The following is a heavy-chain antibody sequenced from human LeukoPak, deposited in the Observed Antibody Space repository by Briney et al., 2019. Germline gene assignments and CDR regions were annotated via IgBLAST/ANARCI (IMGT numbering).Heavy chain of an antibody. CDR1: GFTFSNAW. D-gene: IGHD5-18*01. CDR3: TVRTIGYSYGYGFDY. J-gene: IGHJ4*02. V-gene: IGHV3-15*01. CDR2: IKSKTDGGTT. Sequence: GGSLRLSCAASGFTFSNAWMSWVRQAPGKGPEWVGRIKSKTDGGTTDYAAPVKGRFTISRDDSKNTLYLQMNSLKTEDTAVYYCTVRTIGYSYGYGFDYWGQGTLVTVSS.